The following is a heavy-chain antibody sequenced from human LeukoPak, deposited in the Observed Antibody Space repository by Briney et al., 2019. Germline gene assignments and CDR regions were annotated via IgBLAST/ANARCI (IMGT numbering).Heavy chain of an antibody. CDR3: ARGSGSHFPFDY. J-gene: IGHJ4*02. CDR1: GGSISSYY. D-gene: IGHD3-10*01. CDR2: INYSGST. Sequence: SETLSLTCTVSGGSISSYYWSWIRQPPGKGLEWIAYINYSGSTNYSPSLKSRVTISVDTSKNQFSLKLSSVTAADTAVYYCARGSGSHFPFDYWGQGTLVTVSS. V-gene: IGHV4-59*01.